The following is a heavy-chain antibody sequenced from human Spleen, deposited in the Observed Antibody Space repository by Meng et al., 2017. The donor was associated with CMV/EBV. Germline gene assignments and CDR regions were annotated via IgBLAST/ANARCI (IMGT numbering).Heavy chain of an antibody. Sequence: SGGTFSNDIVSWVRQAPGQGLEWMGRVIPLLGMTDYTEKFQGRLTITADKSTSTVYMELSSLRSEDTAVYYCARALTAAGTTWWFDPWGQGTLVTVSS. CDR3: ARALTAAGTTWWFDP. CDR1: GGTFSNDI. D-gene: IGHD6-13*01. V-gene: IGHV1-69*02. J-gene: IGHJ5*02. CDR2: VIPLLGMT.